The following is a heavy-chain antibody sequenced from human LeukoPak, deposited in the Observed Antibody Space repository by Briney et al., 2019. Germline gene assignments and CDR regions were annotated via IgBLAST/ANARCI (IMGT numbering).Heavy chain of an antibody. V-gene: IGHV3-48*01. J-gene: IGHJ3*02. D-gene: IGHD6-13*01. CDR1: VFTFSRYS. CDR2: ISSSSSTI. CDR3: ARDGVDSSSWYAVDVFDI. Sequence: PGGSVRLSCAAFVFTFSRYSMNWVRHAPGRGLEGVSYISSSSSTIHYADSVKDRFTISRDNPKNSLYLALNSLRSEDRAVFYCARDGVDSSSWYAVDVFDIWGQGTMVTVSS.